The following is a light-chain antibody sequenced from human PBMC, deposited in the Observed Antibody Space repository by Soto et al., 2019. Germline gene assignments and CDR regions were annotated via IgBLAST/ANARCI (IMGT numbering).Light chain of an antibody. CDR1: ESVSRY. CDR2: DAS. V-gene: IGKV3-11*01. J-gene: IGKJ4*01. CDR3: QQRSNWPYT. Sequence: EIVLTQSPATLSLSPGNRATLSCRASESVSRYLAWYQQKPGKAPRLLIYDASNRATGIPARFSGSGSGTDFTLTITSLEPEDFAVYYCQQRSNWPYTFGGGTKVEIK.